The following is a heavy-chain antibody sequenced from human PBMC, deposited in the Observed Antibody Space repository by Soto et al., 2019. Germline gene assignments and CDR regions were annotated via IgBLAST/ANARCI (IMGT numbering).Heavy chain of an antibody. J-gene: IGHJ6*03. CDR3: ARDGYSAGYYYYMDV. V-gene: IGHV1-69*04. CDR1: GGTFSSYT. Sequence: GASVKVSCKASGGTFSSYTISWVRQAPGQGLEWMGRIIPILGIANYAQKFQGRVTITADKSTSTAYMELSSLRSEDTAVYYCARDGYSAGYYYYMDVWGKGTTVTVSS. D-gene: IGHD6-13*01. CDR2: IIPILGIA.